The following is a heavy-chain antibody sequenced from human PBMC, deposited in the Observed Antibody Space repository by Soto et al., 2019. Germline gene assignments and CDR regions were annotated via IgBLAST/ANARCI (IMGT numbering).Heavy chain of an antibody. CDR1: GYTFSAYT. CDR3: ARDTETLGPRANDALDI. V-gene: IGHV1-3*01. CDR2: INAGSGNT. J-gene: IGHJ3*02. D-gene: IGHD3-3*02. Sequence: ASVKVSCKATGYTFSAYTMNWGRQAPGQNLEWMGWINAGSGNTKYSQNFQGRVSITRDTSASTVYMELTGLTSEGTAVYYCARDTETLGPRANDALDIWGQGTMVTVSS.